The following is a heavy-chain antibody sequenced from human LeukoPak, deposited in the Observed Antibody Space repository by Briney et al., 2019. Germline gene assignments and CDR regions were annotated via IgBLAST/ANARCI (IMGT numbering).Heavy chain of an antibody. V-gene: IGHV3-7*01. CDR2: INQDGSEK. CDR3: AREYDYGDPGIDY. D-gene: IGHD4-17*01. CDR1: GFTFRSYW. Sequence: GGSLRLSCAASGFTFRSYWMSWVRRAPGKGLEWVANINQDGSEKNYVDSVKGRFTIFRDNPKNSLYLEVDSLRVEDTALYYCAREYDYGDPGIDYWGQGALVTVSS. J-gene: IGHJ4*02.